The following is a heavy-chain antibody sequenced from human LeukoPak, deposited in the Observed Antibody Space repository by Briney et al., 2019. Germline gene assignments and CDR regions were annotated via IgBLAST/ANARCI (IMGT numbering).Heavy chain of an antibody. V-gene: IGHV4-34*01. CDR3: ARGHTYYYDSSGYCLDY. Sequence: PSETLSLTCAVYGGSFSGYYWSWIRQPPGKGLEWIGEINHSGSTNYNPSLKSRVTISVDTSKNQFSLKLSSVTAADTAVYYCARGHTYYYDSSGYCLDYWGQGTLVTVSS. CDR1: GGSFSGYY. CDR2: INHSGST. J-gene: IGHJ4*02. D-gene: IGHD3-22*01.